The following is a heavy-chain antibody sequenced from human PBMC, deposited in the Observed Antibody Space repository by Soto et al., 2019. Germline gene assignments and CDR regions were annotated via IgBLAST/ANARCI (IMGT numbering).Heavy chain of an antibody. D-gene: IGHD3-9*01. V-gene: IGHV1-3*01. CDR2: INAGNGNT. Sequence: ASVKVSCKASGHTFTSYAMHWVRQAPGQRLEWMGWINAGNGNTKYSQKFQGRVTITRDTSASTAYMELSRLRSDDTAVYYCATYYDILTGPYGMDVWGQGTTVTVSS. CDR1: GHTFTSYA. J-gene: IGHJ6*02. CDR3: ATYYDILTGPYGMDV.